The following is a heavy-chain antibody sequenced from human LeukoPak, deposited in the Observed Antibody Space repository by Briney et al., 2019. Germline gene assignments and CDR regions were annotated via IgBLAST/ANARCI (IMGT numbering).Heavy chain of an antibody. V-gene: IGHV4-30-2*01. D-gene: IGHD2-2*01. CDR1: VGSISSGGYY. CDR2: ISAAGTT. CDR3: AGQNVPTPHDY. Sequence: PSETLSLTCTVAVGSISSGGYYWSWIRQPPGKGLEWIAYISAAGTTFYNPSLKSRVTISLDRSKNQFSLNLTSITAADTAVYYCAGQNVPTPHDYWGQGTQVTASS. J-gene: IGHJ4*02.